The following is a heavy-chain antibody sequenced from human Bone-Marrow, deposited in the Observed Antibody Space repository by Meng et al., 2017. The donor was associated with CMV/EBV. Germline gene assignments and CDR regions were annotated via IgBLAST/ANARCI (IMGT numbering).Heavy chain of an antibody. D-gene: IGHD1-7*01. CDR1: GYTFTGYY. CDR3: ARELRIGSWFDP. Sequence: ASVKVSCKASGYTFTGYYMHWVRQATGQGLEWMGWMNPNSGNTAYAPKFQGRLTMTRNTSINTAYMDLSSLRSEDTAVYYCARELRIGSWFDPWGQGTLVTVSS. CDR2: MNPNSGNT. J-gene: IGHJ5*02. V-gene: IGHV1-8*02.